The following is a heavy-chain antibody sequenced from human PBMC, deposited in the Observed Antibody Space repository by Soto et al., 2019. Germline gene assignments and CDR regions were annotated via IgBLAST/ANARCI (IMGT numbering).Heavy chain of an antibody. CDR3: ARRV. CDR2: ISAGVDST. Sequence: EVKVLESGGGLVQPGGSLRLSCATSGFTFSLYPMNWVRQAPGKGLEWVSGISAGVDSTYYADSVKGRFTIFRDNSKNSVYLQMNSLRVEDTAVYYCARRVWGQGTLVTVSS. CDR1: GFTFSLYP. V-gene: IGHV3-23*01. J-gene: IGHJ4*02.